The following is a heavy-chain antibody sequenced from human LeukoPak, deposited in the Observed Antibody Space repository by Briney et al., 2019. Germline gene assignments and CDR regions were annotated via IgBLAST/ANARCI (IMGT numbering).Heavy chain of an antibody. CDR1: GGSFSGYY. J-gene: IGHJ4*02. CDR3: ARGRPVDY. V-gene: IGHV4-34*01. CDR2: INHSGST. Sequence: SETLSLTCAVYGGSFSGYYWSWIRQPPGKGLEWIGEINHSGSTNYNPSLKSRVTISVDTSKNQFPLKLSSVTAADTAVYYCARGRPVDYWGQGTLVTVSS.